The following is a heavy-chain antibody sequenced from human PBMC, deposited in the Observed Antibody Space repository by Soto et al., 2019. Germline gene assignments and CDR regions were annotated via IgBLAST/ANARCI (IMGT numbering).Heavy chain of an antibody. CDR1: GGTFSSYA. Sequence: SVKVSCKASGGTFSSYAISWVRQAPGQGLEWMGGIIPIFGTANYAQKFQGRVTITADESTSTAYMELSSLRSEDTAVYYCAPQIGNYYDSSGYYGLFDYWGQGTLVTVSS. V-gene: IGHV1-69*13. D-gene: IGHD3-22*01. CDR2: IIPIFGTA. J-gene: IGHJ4*02. CDR3: APQIGNYYDSSGYYGLFDY.